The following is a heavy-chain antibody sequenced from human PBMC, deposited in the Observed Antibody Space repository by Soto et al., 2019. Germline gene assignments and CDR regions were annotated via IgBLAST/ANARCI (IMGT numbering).Heavy chain of an antibody. J-gene: IGHJ4*02. CDR3: ASGYGSGSYQSEY. CDR1: GGSIGSSSYF. CDR2: IYYSGST. D-gene: IGHD3-10*01. V-gene: IGHV4-39*01. Sequence: SETLSLTCTVSGGSIGSSSYFWGWIRQPPGKGLEWIGNIYYSGSTYYNPSLKSRVTMSVDTSKNQFSLKLSSVTAADTAVYYCASGYGSGSYQSEYWGQGTLVTVSS.